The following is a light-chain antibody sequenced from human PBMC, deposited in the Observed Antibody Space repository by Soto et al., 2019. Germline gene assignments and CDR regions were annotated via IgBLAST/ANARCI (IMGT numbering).Light chain of an antibody. CDR2: GAS. J-gene: IGKJ2*01. Sequence: EIVLTQSPGTLSLSPGERATLSCRASQSVSSTYLAWYQQKPGQAPRLLIYGASSRSTGIPDRFSGSGSGTDFTLTISRLEAEDFVVYYCQQYGRSLPYTFGQGTKLEIK. CDR1: QSVSSTY. CDR3: QQYGRSLPYT. V-gene: IGKV3-20*01.